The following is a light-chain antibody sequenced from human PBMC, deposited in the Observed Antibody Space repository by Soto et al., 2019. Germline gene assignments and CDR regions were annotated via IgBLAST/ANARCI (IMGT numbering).Light chain of an antibody. CDR2: EVS. CDR3: SAYAGTNTLL. J-gene: IGLJ3*02. Sequence: QSALTQPPSASGSPGQSVTISCTGTSSDIGGYRYVSWYQQHPGKAPKLMIYEVSERPSGVPDRFSASKSGNTASLTVSGLQAEDEADYYCSAYAGTNTLLFGGGTKLTVL. V-gene: IGLV2-8*01. CDR1: SSDIGGYRY.